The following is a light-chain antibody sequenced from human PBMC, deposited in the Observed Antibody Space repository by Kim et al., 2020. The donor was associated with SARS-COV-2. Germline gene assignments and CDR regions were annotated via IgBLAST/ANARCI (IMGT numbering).Light chain of an antibody. V-gene: IGLV3-1*01. Sequence: VSPGQTARITCSGDQLTYKYVCWYQQKSAQAPVLVIYFGNRRPSGIPERFSASTSGNTATLTISRTQATDEADYYCQAWDSSTVVVFGGGTQLTVL. J-gene: IGLJ2*01. CDR3: QAWDSSTVVV. CDR1: QLTYKY. CDR2: FGN.